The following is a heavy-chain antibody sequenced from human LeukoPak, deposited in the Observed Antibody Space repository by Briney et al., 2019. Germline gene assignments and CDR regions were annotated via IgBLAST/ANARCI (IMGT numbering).Heavy chain of an antibody. CDR1: GFTFSSYS. V-gene: IGHV3-48*02. Sequence: GGSLRLSCAASGFTFSSYSMNWVRQAPGKGLEWVSYISSSSSTIYYADSVKGRFTISRDNAKNSLYLQMNSLRDEDTAVYYCARDQGPLWFGEFMSFYYYYGMDVWGRGTTVTVSS. J-gene: IGHJ6*02. D-gene: IGHD3-10*01. CDR2: ISSSSSTI. CDR3: ARDQGPLWFGEFMSFYYYYGMDV.